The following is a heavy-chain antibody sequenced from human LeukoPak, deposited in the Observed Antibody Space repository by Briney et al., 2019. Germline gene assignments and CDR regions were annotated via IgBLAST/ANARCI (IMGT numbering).Heavy chain of an antibody. CDR2: IGGDGIA. Sequence: PGWSLRLSCVASGFTFTDHPMNWVRQAPGKGLEWISYIGGDGIAFYADSVKGRFTASEDDARKSMYLQMNSLRVEDTAVYYCAKDRANWAIDDWGQGTQVTVSS. CDR3: AKDRANWAIDD. V-gene: IGHV3-69-1*01. D-gene: IGHD3-16*01. J-gene: IGHJ4*02. CDR1: GFTFTDHP.